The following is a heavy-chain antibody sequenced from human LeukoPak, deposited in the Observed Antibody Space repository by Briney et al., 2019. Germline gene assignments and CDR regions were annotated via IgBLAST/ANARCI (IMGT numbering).Heavy chain of an antibody. V-gene: IGHV4-34*01. J-gene: IGHJ2*01. Sequence: SETLSLTCAVYGGSFSGYYWSWIRQPPGKGLEWIGEINHSGSTNYNPSLKSRVTITVDTSKNQFSLKLSSVTAADTAVYYCARQGGGFWYFDLWGRGTLVTVSS. CDR3: ARQGGGFWYFDL. CDR2: INHSGST. CDR1: GGSFSGYY. D-gene: IGHD6-25*01.